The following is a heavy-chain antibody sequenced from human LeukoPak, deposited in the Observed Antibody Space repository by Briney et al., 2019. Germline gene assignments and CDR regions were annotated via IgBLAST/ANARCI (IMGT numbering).Heavy chain of an antibody. V-gene: IGHV3-48*03. J-gene: IGHJ6*03. CDR1: GFTFSSYE. CDR2: ISSCGSTI. D-gene: IGHD6-13*01. Sequence: PGGSLRLSCAASGFTFSSYEMNWVRQAPGKGLEWVSYISSCGSTIYYADSVKGRFTISRDNAKSSLYLQMNSLRAEDTAVYYCARSAAAGYYYYYMDVWGKGTTVTVSS. CDR3: ARSAAAGYYYYYMDV.